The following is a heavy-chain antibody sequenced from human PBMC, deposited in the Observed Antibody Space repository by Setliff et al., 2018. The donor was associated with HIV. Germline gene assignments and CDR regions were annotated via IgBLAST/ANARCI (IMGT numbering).Heavy chain of an antibody. CDR2: VYYSGTT. V-gene: IGHV4-39*01. CDR1: GGSRISSSYY. Sequence: KTSETLSLTCTVSGGSRISSSYYYVWIRQPPGKGLEWIGDVYYSGTTYYNSSLKSRVTISVDRSKNQFSLMMSSVTAADTAVYYCVKHFGWLPREIDYWGQGTLVTVSS. CDR3: VKHFGWLPREIDY. J-gene: IGHJ4*02. D-gene: IGHD5-12*01.